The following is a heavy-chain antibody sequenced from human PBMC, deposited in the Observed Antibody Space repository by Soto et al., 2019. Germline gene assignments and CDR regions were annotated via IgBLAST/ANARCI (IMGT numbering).Heavy chain of an antibody. CDR2: INHSGST. D-gene: IGHD3-10*01. J-gene: IGHJ5*02. CDR1: GGSFSGYY. V-gene: IGHV4-34*01. CDR3: ARIRLYGSGSPIIDP. Sequence: SETLSLTCAVYGGSFSGYYWSWIRQPPGKGLEWIGEINHSGSTNYNPSLKSRVTISVDTSKNQFSLKLSSVTAADTAVYYCARIRLYGSGSPIIDPWGQGTLVTVSS.